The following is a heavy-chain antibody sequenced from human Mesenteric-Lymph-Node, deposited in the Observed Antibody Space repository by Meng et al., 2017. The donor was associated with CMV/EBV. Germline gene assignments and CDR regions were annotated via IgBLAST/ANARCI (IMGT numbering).Heavy chain of an antibody. J-gene: IGHJ5*01. Sequence: SCKASGYTFTGYYIHWVRQAPGQGLEWMGWINPNSGGTNYAQKFQGRVTLSRDTSISTAYMELSSLTTHDAAVYYCARGFGSSWFDSWGQGTLVTVSS. CDR1: GYTFTGYY. V-gene: IGHV1-2*02. D-gene: IGHD6-6*01. CDR3: ARGFGSSWFDS. CDR2: INPNSGGT.